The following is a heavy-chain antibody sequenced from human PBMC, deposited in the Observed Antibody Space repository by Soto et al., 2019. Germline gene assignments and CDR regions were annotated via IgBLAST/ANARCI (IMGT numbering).Heavy chain of an antibody. CDR3: AREEGGKAADRYKSRFDY. V-gene: IGHV1-3*01. Sequence: VASLNVSFKASRYTFTIYSIHLLRQSPLQRREWMGCINAGNGNTKYSQKFQGRVTITRETSASTAYMELSSLRSEDTAVYYCAREEGGKAADRYKSRFDYWGQGTMVTVSS. CDR1: RYTFTIYS. CDR2: INAGNGNT. D-gene: IGHD6-13*01. J-gene: IGHJ4*02.